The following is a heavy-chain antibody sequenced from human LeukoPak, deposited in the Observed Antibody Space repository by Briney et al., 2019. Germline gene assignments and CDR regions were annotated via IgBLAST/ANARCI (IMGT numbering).Heavy chain of an antibody. D-gene: IGHD3-16*02. V-gene: IGHV4-34*01. CDR2: INHSGST. CDR3: AALRTMITFGGVIVPDD. CDR1: GGSFSGYY. J-gene: IGHJ4*02. Sequence: KASETLSLTCAVYGGSFSGYYWSWLRQPPGKGLEWIGEINHSGSTNYNPSLKSRLTISVDTSKNQFSLKLSSVTAADTAVYYCAALRTMITFGGVIVPDDWGQGTLVTVSS.